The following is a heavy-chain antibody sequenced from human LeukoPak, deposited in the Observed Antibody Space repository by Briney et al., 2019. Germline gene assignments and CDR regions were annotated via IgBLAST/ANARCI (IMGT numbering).Heavy chain of an antibody. D-gene: IGHD2-2*01. V-gene: IGHV3-23*01. J-gene: IGHJ5*02. CDR1: GFTFSSDA. CDR3: ANVGDGHCSTTSCYGWFDP. Sequence: GGSLRLSCAASGFTFSSDAMSWVRQAPGKGLEWVSAISSSGGSAYYAGSVKGRFTISRDNSKNTLYLQMNSLGAEDTAVYYCANVGDGHCSTTSCYGWFDPWGQGTLVTVSS. CDR2: ISSSGGSA.